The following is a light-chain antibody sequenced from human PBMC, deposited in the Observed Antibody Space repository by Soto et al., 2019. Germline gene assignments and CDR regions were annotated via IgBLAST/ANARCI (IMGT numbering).Light chain of an antibody. J-gene: IGKJ4*01. CDR2: AAS. V-gene: IGKV1-9*01. CDR3: QQINGYPLT. CDR1: RDISTY. Sequence: DVQLTQTPSFLSASVGDRVTITCRASRDISTYLAWYQQKPGKAPKLLIYAASTLHTGVTSRFSGSGSGTEFTLTISSLQPEDFATFICQQINGYPLTFGGGTKVEI.